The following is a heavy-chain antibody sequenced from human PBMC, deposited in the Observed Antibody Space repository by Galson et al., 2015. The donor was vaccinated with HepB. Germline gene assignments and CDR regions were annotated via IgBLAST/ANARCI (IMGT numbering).Heavy chain of an antibody. D-gene: IGHD4-17*01. CDR3: ARTHDYGDYALRGWFDP. J-gene: IGHJ5*02. V-gene: IGHV2-70*01. CDR1: GFSLSTSGMC. Sequence: PALVKPTQTLTLTCTFSGFSLSTSGMCVSWIRQPPGKALEWLALIDWDDDKYYSTSLKTRLTISKDTSKNQVVLTMTNMDPVDTATYYCARTHDYGDYALRGWFDPWGQGTLVTVSS. CDR2: IDWDDDK.